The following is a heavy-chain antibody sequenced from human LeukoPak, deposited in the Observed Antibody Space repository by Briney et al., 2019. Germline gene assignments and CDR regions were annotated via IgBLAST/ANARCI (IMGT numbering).Heavy chain of an antibody. CDR2: ISWNSGSI. V-gene: IGHV3-9*01. Sequence: PGRSLRLSSAASGFTFDDYAMHWVRQAPGKGLEWVSGISWNSGSIGYADSVKGRFTISRDNAKNSLYLQMNSLRAEDTALYYCAKDILGWSGYSSSWQDAFDIWGQGTMVTVSS. CDR1: GFTFDDYA. CDR3: AKDILGWSGYSSSWQDAFDI. J-gene: IGHJ3*02. D-gene: IGHD6-13*01.